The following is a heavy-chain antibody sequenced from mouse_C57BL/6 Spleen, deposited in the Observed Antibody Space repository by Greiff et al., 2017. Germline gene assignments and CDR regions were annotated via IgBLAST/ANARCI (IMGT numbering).Heavy chain of an antibody. J-gene: IGHJ1*03. CDR3: ARAADGPWYFDV. CDR1: GFTFSDYY. CDR2: INYDGSST. Sequence: EVQRVESEGGLVQPGSSMKLSCTASGFTFSDYYMAWVRQVPEKGLEWVANINYDGSSTYYLDSLKSRFIISRDNAKNILYLQMSSLKSEDTATYYCARAADGPWYFDVWGTGTTVTVSS. V-gene: IGHV5-16*01. D-gene: IGHD2-3*01.